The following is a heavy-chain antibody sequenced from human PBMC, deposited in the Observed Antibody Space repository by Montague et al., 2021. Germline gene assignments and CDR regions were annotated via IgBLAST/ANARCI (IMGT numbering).Heavy chain of an antibody. D-gene: IGHD3-22*01. J-gene: IGHJ5*02. V-gene: IGHV4-61*01. Sequence: SETLSLTCSVSGDSVRCGIYHWGWIRQSPGKGLEWIGYICDGGSATYKTSLGSRVTMSLDTSSNQFSLNLRSATAADTAVYYCAAYYYGGGGRGSWGQGTLVTAAS. CDR2: ICDGGSA. CDR3: AAYYYGGGGRGS. CDR1: GDSVRCGIYH.